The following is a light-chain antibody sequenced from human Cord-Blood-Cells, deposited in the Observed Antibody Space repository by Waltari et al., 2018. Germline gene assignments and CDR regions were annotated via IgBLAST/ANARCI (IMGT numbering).Light chain of an antibody. CDR2: AAS. CDR3: QQSYSTPPAT. J-gene: IGKJ3*01. CDR1: QSISSY. V-gene: IGKV1-39*01. Sequence: DIQMTQSPSSLSASVGDRVTITCRASQSISSYLNWYQQKPGKDPKLLIYAASSLQSGVPSRFSGSGSGTDFTLTISSLQPEDFATYYCQQSYSTPPATFGPGTKVDIK.